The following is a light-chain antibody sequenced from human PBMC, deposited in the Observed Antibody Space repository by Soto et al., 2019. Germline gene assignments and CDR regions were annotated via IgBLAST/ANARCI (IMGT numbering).Light chain of an antibody. CDR1: QSVGAN. CDR2: GAS. CDR3: LQYNNWPPWT. J-gene: IGKJ1*01. Sequence: EIVMTQSPVTLSVSPGERATLSCRASQSVGANLAWYQQKPGQAPRLLIHGASTRATGIPARFSGSGSGTEFTLTISSLQSEDFATSYYLQYNNWPPWTFGQGTKVDIK. V-gene: IGKV3-15*01.